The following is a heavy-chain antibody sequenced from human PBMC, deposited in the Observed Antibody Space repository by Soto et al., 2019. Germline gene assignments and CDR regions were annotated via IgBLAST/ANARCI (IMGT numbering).Heavy chain of an antibody. Sequence: PSETLCLTCAVYGGSFSGYFWTWIRQAPGKGLEWIGEINHSGGTNYNSSLKSRVTISVDTSKNQFSLKLSSVTAADTAVYYCARAGGYILTGYFDYWGQGTLVTVSS. V-gene: IGHV4-34*01. D-gene: IGHD3-9*01. J-gene: IGHJ4*02. CDR3: ARAGGYILTGYFDY. CDR1: GGSFSGYF. CDR2: INHSGGT.